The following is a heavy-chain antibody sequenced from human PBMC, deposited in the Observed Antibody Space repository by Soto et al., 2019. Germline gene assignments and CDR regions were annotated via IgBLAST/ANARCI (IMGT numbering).Heavy chain of an antibody. CDR2: IYWDDDK. D-gene: IGHD3-3*01. Sequence: QITLNESGPTVVRPTENLTLTCRFSGFSLTTSGVGVGWIRQSPGKAPEWLALIYWDDDKRYSASLKSRLTITKDTAKNQVVITASDLDPTDTATYYCAHRVLRTVFGFLTTAATYFDFWGQGTPVAVSS. CDR1: GFSLTTSGVG. J-gene: IGHJ4*02. CDR3: AHRVLRTVFGFLTTAATYFDF. V-gene: IGHV2-5*02.